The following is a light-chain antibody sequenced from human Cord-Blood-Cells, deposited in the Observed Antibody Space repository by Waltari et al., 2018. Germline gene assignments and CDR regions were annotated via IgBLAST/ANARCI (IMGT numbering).Light chain of an antibody. J-gene: IGKJ4*01. Sequence: EIVLTPSPGTLSLSPGERATLSCRASQSVSSSYLAWYQQKPGQAPRLLSYGASSRATGIPDRFSGSGSGTDCTLTISRLEPEDFAVYYCQQYGSSPRTFGGGTKVEIK. V-gene: IGKV3-20*01. CDR3: QQYGSSPRT. CDR1: QSVSSSY. CDR2: GAS.